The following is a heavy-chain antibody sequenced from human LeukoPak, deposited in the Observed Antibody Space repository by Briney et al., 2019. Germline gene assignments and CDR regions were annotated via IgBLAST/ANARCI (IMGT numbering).Heavy chain of an antibody. CDR2: IRSKAYGGTT. J-gene: IGHJ4*02. V-gene: IGHV3-49*03. Sequence: GGSLRLSCTASGFTFGDYAMSWFRQAPGKGLEWVGFIRSKAYGGTTEYAASVKGRFTISRDDSKSIAYLQMNSLKAEDTAVYYCTSLYSSSWYGGSDYWGQGTLVTVSS. CDR1: GFTFGDYA. D-gene: IGHD6-13*01. CDR3: TSLYSSSWYGGSDY.